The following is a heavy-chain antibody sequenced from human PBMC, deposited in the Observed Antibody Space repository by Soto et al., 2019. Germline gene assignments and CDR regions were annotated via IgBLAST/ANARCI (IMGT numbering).Heavy chain of an antibody. CDR2: IYYTGST. J-gene: IGHJ5*02. Sequence: QLQLQESGPGLVKPSETLSLTCTVSGGSISSSSYYWGWIRQPPGEGLEWIGSIYYTGSTYYNPSLKSRVTISVDTSKNQFSLKLGTESAADTAVYYCARHRGSGSYLNWFDPWGQGTRVTVSS. CDR3: ARHRGSGSYLNWFDP. V-gene: IGHV4-39*01. D-gene: IGHD1-26*01. CDR1: GGSISSSSYY.